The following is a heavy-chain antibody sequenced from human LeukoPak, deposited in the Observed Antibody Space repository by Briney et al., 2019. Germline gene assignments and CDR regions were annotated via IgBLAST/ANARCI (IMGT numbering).Heavy chain of an antibody. D-gene: IGHD1-26*01. CDR1: GFTFSSYW. V-gene: IGHV3-74*01. CDR3: ARGIVGALDAFDI. Sequence: PGRSLRLSCAASGFTFSSYWMHWVRQAPGKGLVWVARINSDGRSASYADSVKGRFTISRDNAKDTLYLQMNSLRAEDTAVYYCARGIVGALDAFDIWGQGTMVTVSS. J-gene: IGHJ3*02. CDR2: INSDGRSA.